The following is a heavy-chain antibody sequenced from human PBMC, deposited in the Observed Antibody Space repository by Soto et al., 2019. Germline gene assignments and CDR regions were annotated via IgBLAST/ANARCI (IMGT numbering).Heavy chain of an antibody. CDR2: IKSKTAGGTT. J-gene: IGHJ4*02. Sequence: EVQLVESGGGLVKPGGSLRLSCAVSGFSLTDVWMNWVRQAPGKGLEWVGRIKSKTAGGTTDYAAPVKGRFTILRDDSKNTPYLQMDSLITEDTAVYFCSHGYGQYFNSWGQGTLVTVSS. CDR1: GFSLTDVW. D-gene: IGHD5-18*01. V-gene: IGHV3-15*07. CDR3: SHGYGQYFNS.